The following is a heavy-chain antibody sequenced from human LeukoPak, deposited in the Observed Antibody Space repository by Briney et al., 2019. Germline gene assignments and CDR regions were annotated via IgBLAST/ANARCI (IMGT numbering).Heavy chain of an antibody. V-gene: IGHV3-7*01. J-gene: IGHJ3*02. CDR1: GFTFSSYW. CDR3: AREPVAGVNDAFDI. CDR2: IKQDGSEK. Sequence: GGSLRLSCAASGFTFSSYWMSWVRQAPGKGLEWVANIKQDGSEKYYVDSVKGRFTISGDNAKNSLYLQMNSLRAEDTAVYYCAREPVAGVNDAFDIWGQGTMVTVSS. D-gene: IGHD3-16*01.